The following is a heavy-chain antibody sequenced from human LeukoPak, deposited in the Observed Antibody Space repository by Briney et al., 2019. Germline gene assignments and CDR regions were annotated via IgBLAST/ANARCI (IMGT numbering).Heavy chain of an antibody. CDR1: GYTFTTYG. V-gene: IGHV1-2*02. Sequence: ASVKVSCKASGYTFTTYGLSWVRQAPGQGLEWMGWINPNSGDTNYAQKFQGRVTVTRDTSISTAYMELSRLRSDDTAVYYCARGGLRGSYYEYFHHWGQGTLVSVSS. CDR3: ARGGLRGSYYEYFHH. J-gene: IGHJ1*01. D-gene: IGHD1-26*01. CDR2: INPNSGDT.